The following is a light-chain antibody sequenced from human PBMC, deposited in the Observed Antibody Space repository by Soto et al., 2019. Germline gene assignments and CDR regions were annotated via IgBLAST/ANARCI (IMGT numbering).Light chain of an antibody. Sequence: EIVLTQSPGTLSLSPGERATLSCRASQSVSSSYLAWYQQKTGQAPRLLIYGASSRATGIPDRFSCSGSGTDFTLTISRLEPEDFAVYSCQQYGSSPQITFGGGTKVEIK. CDR2: GAS. CDR1: QSVSSSY. CDR3: QQYGSSPQIT. J-gene: IGKJ4*01. V-gene: IGKV3-20*01.